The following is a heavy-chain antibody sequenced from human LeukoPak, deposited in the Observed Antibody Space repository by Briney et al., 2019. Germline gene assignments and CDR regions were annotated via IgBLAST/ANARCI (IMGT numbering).Heavy chain of an antibody. Sequence: GGSLRLSCAASGFTFSSYWMSWVRQAPGKGLEWVANIEQEGSEKNYVDSVKGRFTVSRDNAKNSLYLQMNSLRAEDTAVYYCARRGRIFGVVIIGYFDYWGQGTLVTVSS. V-gene: IGHV3-7*05. CDR2: IEQEGSEK. J-gene: IGHJ4*02. CDR3: ARRGRIFGVVIIGYFDY. D-gene: IGHD3-3*01. CDR1: GFTFSSYW.